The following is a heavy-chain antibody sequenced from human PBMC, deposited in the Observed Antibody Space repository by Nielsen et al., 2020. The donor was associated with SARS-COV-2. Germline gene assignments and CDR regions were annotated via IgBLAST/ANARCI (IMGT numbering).Heavy chain of an antibody. CDR1: GFTFSSYA. D-gene: IGHD6-19*01. CDR3: ARGFIAVAGTIDY. CDR2: ISYDGSNK. Sequence: GESLKISCAASGFTFSSYAMHWVRQAPGKGLEWVAVISYDGSNKYYADSVKGRFTISRDNSKNTLYLQMNSLRAEDTAVYYCARGFIAVAGTIDYWGQGTLVTVFS. J-gene: IGHJ4*02. V-gene: IGHV3-30-3*01.